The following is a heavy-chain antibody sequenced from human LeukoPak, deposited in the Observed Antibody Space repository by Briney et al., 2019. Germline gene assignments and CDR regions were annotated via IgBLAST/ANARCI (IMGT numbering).Heavy chain of an antibody. Sequence: GASVKVSCEASGFTFTNYYITWVRQAPGQGLEWMGWISAYNGKTNYAQNLQDRVTMTTDTTTSTAYMEVRSLRSDDTAVYYCARDSETVTTYFDYWGQGTLVTVSS. CDR3: ARDSETVTTYFDY. V-gene: IGHV1-18*01. CDR2: ISAYNGKT. D-gene: IGHD4-11*01. CDR1: GFTFTNYY. J-gene: IGHJ4*02.